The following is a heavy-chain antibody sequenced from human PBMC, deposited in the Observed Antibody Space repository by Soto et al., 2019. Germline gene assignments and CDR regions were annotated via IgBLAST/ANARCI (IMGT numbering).Heavy chain of an antibody. CDR2: IIPILGIA. D-gene: IGHD2-15*01. CDR1: GGTFSSYT. Sequence: SVKVSCKASGGTFSSYTISWVRQAPGQGLEWMGRIIPILGIANYAQKFQGRVTITADKSTSTAYMELSSLRSEDTAVFYCAGAKYCSGGTCYGFDPWGQGTLVTVSS. CDR3: AGAKYCSGGTCYGFDP. V-gene: IGHV1-69*02. J-gene: IGHJ5*02.